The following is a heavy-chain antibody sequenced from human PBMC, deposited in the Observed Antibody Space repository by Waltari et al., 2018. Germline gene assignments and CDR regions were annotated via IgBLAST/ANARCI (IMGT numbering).Heavy chain of an antibody. CDR1: GFPFSNYW. CDR2: IILDGSEI. D-gene: IGHD7-27*01. CDR3: ATNWGYPIDH. Sequence: EVQLVESGGGLVQPGGSLRLSCAASGFPFSNYWMSWVRQAPGKGLEWVANIILDGSEIHYVDSVKGRFTISRDNAKSSLYLQMSSLRVEDTAVYYCATNWGYPIDHWGQGTLVTVSS. J-gene: IGHJ4*02. V-gene: IGHV3-7*01.